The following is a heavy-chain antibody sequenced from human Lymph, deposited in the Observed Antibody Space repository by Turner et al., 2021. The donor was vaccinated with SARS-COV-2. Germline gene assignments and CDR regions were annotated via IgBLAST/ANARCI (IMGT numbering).Heavy chain of an antibody. CDR3: ARDALKKEVADTSDNWFDP. CDR2: RSYDGSSK. V-gene: IGHV3-30-3*01. Sequence: QVQLVESGGGVVQPGRSLRLSCAASGFTFSSYAMHWVRQAPGKGLEWVAVRSYDGSSKFHADSVKGRFTISRDNSKNTLYLQMNNLRAGDTAVYYCARDALKKEVADTSDNWFDPWGQGTLVTVSS. J-gene: IGHJ5*02. CDR1: GFTFSSYA. D-gene: IGHD6-19*01.